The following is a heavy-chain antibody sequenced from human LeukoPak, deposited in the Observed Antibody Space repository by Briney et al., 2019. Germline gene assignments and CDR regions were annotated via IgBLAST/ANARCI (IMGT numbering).Heavy chain of an antibody. Sequence: SETRSLTCKVSGDSISSGGYYWGWIRQPPGRGLQWVASIYYSGATFYNPSLKSRVTISVDTSKNQFSLRLNSMAAADPAVYYCARDVRVRGVVGYFYQYMDVWGKGTTVTVSS. CDR2: IYYSGAT. D-gene: IGHD3-10*01. CDR3: ARDVRVRGVVGYFYQYMDV. V-gene: IGHV4-39*07. CDR1: GDSISSGGYY. J-gene: IGHJ6*03.